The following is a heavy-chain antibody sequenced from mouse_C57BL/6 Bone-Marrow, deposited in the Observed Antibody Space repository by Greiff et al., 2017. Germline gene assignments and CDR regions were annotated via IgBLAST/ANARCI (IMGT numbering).Heavy chain of an antibody. CDR2: IYPRSGNT. V-gene: IGHV1-81*01. Sequence: VQLQQSGAELARPGASVKLSCKASGYTFTSYGISWVKQRTGQGLEWIGEIYPRSGNTYYNEKFKGKATLTADKSSSTAYMELRSRTSEDSAVYFCARAGLRRRPGFAYWGQGTLVTVSA. J-gene: IGHJ3*01. D-gene: IGHD2-2*01. CDR1: GYTFTSYG. CDR3: ARAGLRRRPGFAY.